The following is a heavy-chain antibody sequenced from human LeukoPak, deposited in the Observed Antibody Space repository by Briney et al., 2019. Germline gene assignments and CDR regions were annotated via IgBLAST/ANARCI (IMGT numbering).Heavy chain of an antibody. CDR2: ISTDGSNK. CDR3: ARDRKAGGVGEFDP. Sequence: GGFLRLSCTASGFTFSSYAIHWVRQAPGKGLEWVAVISTDGSNKYYTDSVKGRFTISRDNSKNTLYLQMNSLRTEDTAVYYCARDRKAGGVGEFDPWGQGTLVTVSS. V-gene: IGHV3-30*04. J-gene: IGHJ5*02. CDR1: GFTFSSYA. D-gene: IGHD1-26*01.